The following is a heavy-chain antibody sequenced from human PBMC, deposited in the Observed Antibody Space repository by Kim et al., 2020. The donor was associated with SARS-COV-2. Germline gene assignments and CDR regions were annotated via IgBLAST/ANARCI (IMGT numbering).Heavy chain of an antibody. D-gene: IGHD4-17*01. Sequence: YADPVKGRFPISRDNSKNTLYLQMNSLRAEDTAVYYCAGDRYGARYYYMDVWGKGTTVTVSS. CDR3: AGDRYGARYYYMDV. J-gene: IGHJ6*03. V-gene: IGHV3-33*01.